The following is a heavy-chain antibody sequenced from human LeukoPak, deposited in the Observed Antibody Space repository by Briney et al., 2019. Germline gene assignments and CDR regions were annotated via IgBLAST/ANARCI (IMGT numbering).Heavy chain of an antibody. J-gene: IGHJ3*02. CDR3: AKDVGRYGGSDAFDI. D-gene: IGHD4-23*01. V-gene: IGHV3-23*01. CDR1: GFTFGSYA. Sequence: PGGSLRLSCAASGFTFGSYAMSWVRQAPGKGLEWVSAISGSGGSTYYADSVKGRFTISRDNSKNTLYLQMNSLRAEDTAVYYCAKDVGRYGGSDAFDIWGQGTMVTVSS. CDR2: ISGSGGST.